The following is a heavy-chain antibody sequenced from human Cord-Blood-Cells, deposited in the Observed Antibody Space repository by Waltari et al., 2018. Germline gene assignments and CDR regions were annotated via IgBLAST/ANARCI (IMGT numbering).Heavy chain of an antibody. D-gene: IGHD2-15*01. CDR1: GFTFSSYA. CDR2: IRVSGSSK. CDR3: AKAPLAGVGAFDI. V-gene: IGHV3-23*04. Sequence: EVQLVESGGGLVQPGGSLRLSCAASGFTFSSYAMSWVRQAPGKGLEVVSAIRVSGSSKYYADSVKGRFTISRDNSKNTLYLQMNSLRAEDTAVYYCAKAPLAGVGAFDIWGQGTMVTVSS. J-gene: IGHJ3*02.